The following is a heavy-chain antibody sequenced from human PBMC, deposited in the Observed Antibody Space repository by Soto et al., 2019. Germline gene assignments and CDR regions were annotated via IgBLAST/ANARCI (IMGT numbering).Heavy chain of an antibody. CDR2: IIPILSIA. V-gene: IGHV1-69*02. CDR3: ARSFTTGSPFDY. D-gene: IGHD1-1*01. Sequence: QVQLVQSGAEVKKPGSSVKVSCKASGGTFSSYTISWVRQAPGQGLEWMGRIIPILSIANYAQKFQGRVTITADKSTSTAYMELSSLRSEDTAVYYCARSFTTGSPFDYWGQGTLVTVSS. CDR1: GGTFSSYT. J-gene: IGHJ4*02.